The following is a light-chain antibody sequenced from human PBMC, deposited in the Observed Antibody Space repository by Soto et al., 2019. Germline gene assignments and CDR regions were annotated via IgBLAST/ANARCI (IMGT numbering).Light chain of an antibody. Sequence: SYELTQPPSVSVSPGQTARITCSGDALPKQYAYWYQQKPGQAPVLVIYKDSERPSGIPERFSGSSSGTTVTLTISGVQAEDEADYYCQSADSRDKVFGGGTKLTVL. J-gene: IGLJ2*01. V-gene: IGLV3-25*03. CDR3: QSADSRDKV. CDR2: KDS. CDR1: ALPKQY.